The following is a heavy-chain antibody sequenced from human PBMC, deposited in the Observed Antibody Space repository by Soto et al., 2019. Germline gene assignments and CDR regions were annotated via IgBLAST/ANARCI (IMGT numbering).Heavy chain of an antibody. CDR2: GGSGGSR. CDR3: VKFRGRAYPYYYMDV. D-gene: IGHD3-10*01. Sequence: DVQLLESGGGLVQWGGSLRLSCVTSGFTFSTYGMTWVRQAPGKGLEWVSYGGSGGSRYYAESVKGRFTISRENSKNTPSLEMNSLRAEDTATYYCVKFRGRAYPYYYMDVWGKGTTVTVSS. V-gene: IGHV3-23*01. CDR1: GFTFSTYG. J-gene: IGHJ6*03.